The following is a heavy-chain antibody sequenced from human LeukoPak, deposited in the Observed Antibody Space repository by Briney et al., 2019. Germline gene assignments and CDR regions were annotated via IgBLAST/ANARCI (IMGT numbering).Heavy chain of an antibody. CDR1: GYTFTGYY. CDR2: INPNSGGT. CDR3: ARYSSSWYHIDY. V-gene: IGHV1-2*02. J-gene: IGHJ4*02. Sequence: ASVKVSCKASGYTFTGYYMHWVRQAPGQGLEWTGWINPNSGGTNYAQKFQGRVTMTRDTSISTAYMELSRLRSDDTAVYYCARYSSSWYHIDYWGQGTLVTVSS. D-gene: IGHD6-13*01.